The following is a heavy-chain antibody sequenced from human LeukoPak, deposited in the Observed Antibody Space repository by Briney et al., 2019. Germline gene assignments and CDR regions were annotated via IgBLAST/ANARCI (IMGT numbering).Heavy chain of an antibody. CDR3: ARATIADSSTYYIDY. V-gene: IGHV1-2*02. Sequence: GASVKVSCKASGYTFSDYYMHWVRQAPGQGLEWMGWINPNSGGTNYAQKFQGRVTMTRDMSISTAYMEVCRLTSDDTAVYYCARATIADSSTYYIDYWGLGTLVTVSS. CDR1: GYTFSDYY. J-gene: IGHJ4*02. D-gene: IGHD3-22*01. CDR2: INPNSGGT.